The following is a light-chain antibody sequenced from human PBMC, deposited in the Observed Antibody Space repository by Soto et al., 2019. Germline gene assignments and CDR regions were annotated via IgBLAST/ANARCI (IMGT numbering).Light chain of an antibody. Sequence: QSALTQPPSASGSPGQSVTISCTGTSSDVGGYNYVSWYQQHPGKAPKLIICEVTKRPSGVPDRFSGSKSGNTASLTVSGLQAEDEADYYCSSYAGNNHFVFGTGTQLTVL. CDR2: EVT. CDR3: SSYAGNNHFV. V-gene: IGLV2-8*01. J-gene: IGLJ1*01. CDR1: SSDVGGYNY.